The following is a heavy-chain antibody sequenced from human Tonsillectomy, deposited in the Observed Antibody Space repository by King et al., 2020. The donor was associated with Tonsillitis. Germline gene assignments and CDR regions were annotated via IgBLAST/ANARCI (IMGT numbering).Heavy chain of an antibody. CDR2: TYYRSRWYN. Sequence: VQLQQSGPGLVKPSQTLSLTCAISGDSVSSNSAAWNWIRQSPSRGLEWLGRTYYRSRWYNDYAVSVKSRITINSDTSKNQFSLHLHSVIPEDTAVYYCARDSRYFGGNWIDPWGQGTLVTVSS. V-gene: IGHV6-1*01. CDR1: GDSVSSNSAA. D-gene: IGHD3-9*01. J-gene: IGHJ5*02. CDR3: ARDSRYFGGNWIDP.